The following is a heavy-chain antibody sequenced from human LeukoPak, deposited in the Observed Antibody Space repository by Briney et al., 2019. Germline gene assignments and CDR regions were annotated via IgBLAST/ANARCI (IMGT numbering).Heavy chain of an antibody. V-gene: IGHV3-30*02. CDR3: AKEAYSSSSHYYYYYYMDV. J-gene: IGHJ6*03. CDR2: IRYDGSNK. D-gene: IGHD6-6*01. CDR1: GFTFSSYG. Sequence: PGGSLRLSCAASGFTFSSYGMHWVRQAPGKGLEWVAFIRYDGSNKYYADSVKGRFTISRDNSKNTLYLQMNSLRAEDTAVYYCAKEAYSSSSHYYYYYYMDVWGKGTTVTVSS.